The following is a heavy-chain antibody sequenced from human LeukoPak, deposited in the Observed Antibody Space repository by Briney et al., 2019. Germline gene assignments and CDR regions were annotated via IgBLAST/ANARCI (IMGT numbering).Heavy chain of an antibody. J-gene: IGHJ4*02. CDR2: IRSASDII. CDR1: GFTFSSYS. D-gene: IGHD2-8*01. V-gene: IGHV3-48*01. CDR3: ARWTPNY. Sequence: GGSLRLSCEPSGFTFSSYSMNWVRQAPGKGLEWVSFIRSASDIIYYADSVKGRFTISRDNVRNSLYLQMDSLRAEDTAVYYCARWTPNYWGQGTLVTVSS.